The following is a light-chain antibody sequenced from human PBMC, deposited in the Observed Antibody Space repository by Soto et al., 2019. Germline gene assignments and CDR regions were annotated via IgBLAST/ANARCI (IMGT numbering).Light chain of an antibody. Sequence: QSALTQPASVSGSPGQSITISCTGTSSDVGGYNYVSWYQHHPGKAPRLMIYEVSNRPSGVSHRFSGSKSGNTASLTISGLQPEDEADYYCSSYTTSSTLVFGTGTKLTVL. V-gene: IGLV2-14*01. J-gene: IGLJ1*01. CDR3: SSYTTSSTLV. CDR1: SSDVGGYNY. CDR2: EVS.